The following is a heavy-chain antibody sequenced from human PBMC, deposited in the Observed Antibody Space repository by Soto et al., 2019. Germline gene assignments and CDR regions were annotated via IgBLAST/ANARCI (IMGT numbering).Heavy chain of an antibody. CDR2: TYYRSKWYY. CDR1: GDSVSSNSTG. V-gene: IGHV6-1*01. D-gene: IGHD1-26*01. J-gene: IGHJ4*01. Sequence: SQTLSLTCAITGDSVSSNSTGWSWVRQSPSRGLEWLGRTYYRSKWYYEYAVSVRGRITINPDTSKNQYSLQLNSVTPEDTAVYFCARGEQYSGRIFDYWGQGTLVTVSS. CDR3: ARGEQYSGRIFDY.